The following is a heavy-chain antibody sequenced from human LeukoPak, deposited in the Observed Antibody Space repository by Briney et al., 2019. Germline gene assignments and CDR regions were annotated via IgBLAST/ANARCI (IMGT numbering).Heavy chain of an antibody. Sequence: GGSLRRSCAASGFTFSDYYMSWIRQAPGKRLEWVSYISSSGSTIYYVDSVKGRFTISRDNAKNSLYLQMNSLRGEDTAVYYCARDVAEKAAAGTNYFDYWGQGTLVTVSS. V-gene: IGHV3-11*01. CDR1: GFTFSDYY. D-gene: IGHD6-13*01. J-gene: IGHJ4*02. CDR2: ISSSGSTI. CDR3: ARDVAEKAAAGTNYFDY.